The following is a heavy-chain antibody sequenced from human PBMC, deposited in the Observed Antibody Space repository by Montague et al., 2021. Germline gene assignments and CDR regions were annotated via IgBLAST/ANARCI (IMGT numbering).Heavy chain of an antibody. CDR2: INGDGSST. CDR3: ARDLGHCAGGSCGV. J-gene: IGHJ6*02. CDR1: GLTFSSYW. D-gene: IGHD2-15*01. V-gene: IGHV3-74*01. Sequence: SLRLSCAASGLTFSSYWMGWVRQAPGKGLVCVSRINGDGSSTNYADSVKGRFTISRDNAKNTLYLQMNNLRAEDTAVYYCARDLGHCAGGSCGVWGQGTTVTVSS.